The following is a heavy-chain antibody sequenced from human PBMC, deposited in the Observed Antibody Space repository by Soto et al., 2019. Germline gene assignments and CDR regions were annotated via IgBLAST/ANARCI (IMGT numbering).Heavy chain of an antibody. CDR2: ISAYNGNT. CDR3: AADLPDWGAYAFDY. D-gene: IGHD3-16*01. Sequence: GASVKVSCKASGYTFTSYGISWVRQAPGQGLEWMGWISAYNGNTNYAQKLQGRVTMTTDTSTSTAYMELNSLSTEDTAMYYCAADLPDWGAYAFDYWGQGALVTVSS. V-gene: IGHV1-18*01. J-gene: IGHJ4*02. CDR1: GYTFTSYG.